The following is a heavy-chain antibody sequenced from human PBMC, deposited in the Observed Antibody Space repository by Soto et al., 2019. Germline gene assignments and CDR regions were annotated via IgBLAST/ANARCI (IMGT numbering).Heavy chain of an antibody. CDR3: SCSLPLGYRSRRSFDY. CDR1: GFTFSDYY. Sequence: GGSLRLSCAASGFTFSDYYMSWIRQAPGKGLEWVSYISSSGSTIYYADSVKGRFTISRDNAKNSLYLQMNSLRAEDTAVYYCSCSLPLGYRSRRSFDYRGQGTLVTAAS. V-gene: IGHV3-11*01. CDR2: ISSSGSTI. D-gene: IGHD5-12*01. J-gene: IGHJ4*02.